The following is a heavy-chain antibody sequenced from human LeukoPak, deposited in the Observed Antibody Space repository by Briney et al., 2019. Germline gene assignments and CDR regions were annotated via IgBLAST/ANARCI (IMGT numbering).Heavy chain of an antibody. CDR3: AKEGYCTNGVCYGLDY. CDR2: ISWNSGSI. D-gene: IGHD2-8*01. V-gene: IGHV3-9*01. J-gene: IGHJ4*02. CDR1: GFTFDDYA. Sequence: GGSLRLSCAASGFTFDDYAMHWVRQAPGKGLEWVSGISWNSGSIGYADSVKGRFTISRDNAKISLYLQMNSLRAEDTALYYCAKEGYCTNGVCYGLDYWGQGTLVTVSS.